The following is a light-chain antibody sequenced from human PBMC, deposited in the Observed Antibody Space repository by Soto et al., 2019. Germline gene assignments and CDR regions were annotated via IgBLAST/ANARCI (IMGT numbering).Light chain of an antibody. CDR2: DVR. Sequence: QSALTQPASVSGSPGQSITISCTGTSSDVGGYNYVSWYQQHPGKPPKLMIYDVRNRPSGVSNRFSGSKSGNTASLTISGLQAEDEADYYCSSYTSSSTYVFGTGTKLTVL. J-gene: IGLJ1*01. V-gene: IGLV2-14*01. CDR3: SSYTSSSTYV. CDR1: SSDVGGYNY.